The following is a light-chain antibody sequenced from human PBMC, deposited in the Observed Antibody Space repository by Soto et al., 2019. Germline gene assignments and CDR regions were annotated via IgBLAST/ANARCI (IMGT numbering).Light chain of an antibody. Sequence: DIQMTQSPSSLSASVGDRVTITCRASQDIGKSLAWFQQKPGKAPKSLLYAVSYLHSGVPSKFSGSGSETDFTLTISSLQPEDFATYYCQQYNTYPLTFGGGTKVEIK. CDR2: AVS. J-gene: IGKJ4*01. CDR3: QQYNTYPLT. CDR1: QDIGKS. V-gene: IGKV1-16*02.